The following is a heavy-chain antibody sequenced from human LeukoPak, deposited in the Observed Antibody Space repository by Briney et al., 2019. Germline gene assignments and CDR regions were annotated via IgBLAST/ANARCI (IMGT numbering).Heavy chain of an antibody. CDR1: GFTFSRYS. J-gene: IGHJ4*02. CDR2: ITNSSSTI. Sequence: GGSLRLSCAASGFTFSRYSMNWVRQAPGKGLEWVSYITNSSSTILYADSVKGRSTTSRDDAESSLFLQMNSLRAEDTAVYYCATAKNDYWGQGTLVTVSS. V-gene: IGHV3-48*01. CDR3: ATAKNDY.